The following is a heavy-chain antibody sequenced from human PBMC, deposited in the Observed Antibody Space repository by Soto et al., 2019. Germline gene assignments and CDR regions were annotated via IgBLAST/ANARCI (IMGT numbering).Heavy chain of an antibody. CDR2: ITPFLGTP. D-gene: IGHD1-7*01. V-gene: IGHV1-69*08. J-gene: IGHJ4*01. Sequence: QVQLVQSGAEVKKPGSSVKVSCKASRGTFLSSSFSWVRQAPGQRLEWMGRITPFLGTPNYAQQFHGRVTIIADKSTSTVYMELTSQSSEDTAVYYCARNGGITGTTEGYFDYWGHGTLVTVSS. CDR3: ARNGGITGTTEGYFDY. CDR1: RGTFLSSS.